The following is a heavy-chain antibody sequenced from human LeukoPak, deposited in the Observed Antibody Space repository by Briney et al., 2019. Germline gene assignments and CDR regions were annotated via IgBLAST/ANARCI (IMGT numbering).Heavy chain of an antibody. D-gene: IGHD3-22*01. CDR1: GGSISSYY. CDR3: ARGYPYYDSSGYYRAPFDY. Sequence: SETLSLTCTVSGGSISSYYWSWIRQPAGKGLEWIGRISTSGSTNYNPSLKSRVTLSVDTSKNQFSLKLSSVTAADTAVYYCARGYPYYDSSGYYRAPFDYWGQGTLVTVSS. V-gene: IGHV4-4*07. J-gene: IGHJ4*02. CDR2: ISTSGST.